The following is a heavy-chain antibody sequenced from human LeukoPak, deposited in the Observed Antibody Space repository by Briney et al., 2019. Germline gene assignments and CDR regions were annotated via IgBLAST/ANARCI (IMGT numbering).Heavy chain of an antibody. CDR1: GIPFSDYY. D-gene: IGHD6-13*01. J-gene: IGHJ4*02. CDR2: ISSSSSST. CDR3: AAGTAADY. V-gene: IGHV3-11*03. Sequence: GGSLRLSCVVSGIPFSDYYMDWIRQAPGKGLEWISYISSSSSSTDYADSVKGRFTISRDNAQIALFLQMNSLRVEDTAVYYCAAGTAADYWGQGTLVTVSS.